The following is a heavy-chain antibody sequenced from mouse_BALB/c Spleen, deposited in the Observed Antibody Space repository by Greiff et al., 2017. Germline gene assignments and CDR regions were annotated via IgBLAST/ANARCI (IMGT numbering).Heavy chain of an antibody. V-gene: IGHV2-6-7*01. CDR1: GFSLTGYG. D-gene: IGHD2-3*01. J-gene: IGHJ2*01. Sequence: VQVVESGPGLVAPSQSLSITCTVSGFSLTGYGVNWVRQPPGKGLEWLGMIWGDGSTDYNSALKSRLSISKDNSKSQVFLKMNSLQTDDTARYYCARVDGYPYYFDYWGQGTTLTVSS. CDR2: IWGDGST. CDR3: ARVDGYPYYFDY.